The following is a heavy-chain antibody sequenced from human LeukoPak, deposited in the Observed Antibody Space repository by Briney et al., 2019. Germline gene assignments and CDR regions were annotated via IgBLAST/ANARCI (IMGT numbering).Heavy chain of an antibody. Sequence: ASVKVSCKASGYTFSNYGISWVRQAPGQGLEWMGVINPSGGSTSYAQKFQGRVTMTRDTSTSTVYMELSSLRSEDTAVYYCARDDNGDNWFDPWGQGTLVTVSS. J-gene: IGHJ5*02. CDR2: INPSGGST. CDR3: ARDDNGDNWFDP. V-gene: IGHV1-46*01. CDR1: GYTFSNYG. D-gene: IGHD4-17*01.